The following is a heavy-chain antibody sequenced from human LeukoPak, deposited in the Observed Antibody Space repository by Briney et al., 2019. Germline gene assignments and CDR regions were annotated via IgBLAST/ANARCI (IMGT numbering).Heavy chain of an antibody. D-gene: IGHD4-17*01. CDR1: RYTFTSYD. CDR2: MNPNSGNT. V-gene: IGHV1-8*03. CDR3: ALDYGDSWFDY. Sequence: ASVKVSCKASRYTFTSYDINWVRQATGQGLEGMGWMNPNSGNTGYAQKFQGRVTITRNTSISTAYMELSSLRSEDTAVYYCALDYGDSWFDYWGQGTLVTVSS. J-gene: IGHJ4*02.